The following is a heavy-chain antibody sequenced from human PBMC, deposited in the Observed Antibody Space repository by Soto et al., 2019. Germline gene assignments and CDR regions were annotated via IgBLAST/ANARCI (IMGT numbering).Heavy chain of an antibody. CDR1: GFTFSSYS. V-gene: IGHV3-48*01. J-gene: IGHJ6*03. CDR2: ISSSSSTI. Sequence: GGSLRLSCAASGFTFSSYSMNWVRQAPGKGLEWVSYISSSSSTIYYADSVKGRFTISRDNAKNSLYLQMNSLRAEDTAVYYCARDKDCSSTSCSGYYYYYMDVWGKGTTVTVSS. CDR3: ARDKDCSSTSCSGYYYYYMDV. D-gene: IGHD2-2*01.